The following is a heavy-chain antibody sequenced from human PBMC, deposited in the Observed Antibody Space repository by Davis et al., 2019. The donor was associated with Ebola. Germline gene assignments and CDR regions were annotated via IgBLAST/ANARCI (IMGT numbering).Heavy chain of an antibody. J-gene: IGHJ6*03. Sequence: PGGSLRLSCAASGFTYSEAWMSWVRQAPGRGLEWVAKIKQDGSDTYYLASVKGRFTISRDNAKNSLYLQMNSLRAEDTAVYYCARGRRGYSRGPYYFNYYMDVWGKGTTVTVSS. CDR1: GFTYSEAW. CDR3: ARGRRGYSRGPYYFNYYMDV. V-gene: IGHV3-7*04. D-gene: IGHD5-18*01. CDR2: IKQDGSDT.